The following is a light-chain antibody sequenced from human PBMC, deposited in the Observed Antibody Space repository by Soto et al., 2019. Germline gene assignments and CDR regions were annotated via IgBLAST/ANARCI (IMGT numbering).Light chain of an antibody. CDR2: AAS. J-gene: IGKJ1*01. CDR3: HRYNSAPMT. V-gene: IGKV1-27*01. Sequence: DIQMTQSPSSLSASVGDRVTITCRASQGINFYLAWYQQIPGKAPKLLIYAASTLQSGVPSRFSGSGSGTDFNLTISSLQPEDVATYYCHRYNSAPMTFGQGTKVEIK. CDR1: QGINFY.